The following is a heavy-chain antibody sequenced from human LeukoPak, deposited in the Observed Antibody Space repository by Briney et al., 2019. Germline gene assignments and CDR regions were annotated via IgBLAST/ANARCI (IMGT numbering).Heavy chain of an antibody. J-gene: IGHJ4*02. CDR1: GYTFTSYY. V-gene: IGHV1-46*01. CDR2: INPSGGST. D-gene: IGHD3-22*01. CDR3: ARGPAMDEEYYNDSSGYYYVFGFDY. Sequence: GASVKVSCKASGYTFTSYYMHWVRQAPGQGLEWMGIINPSGGSTSYAQKFQGRVTMTRDTSTSTVYMELSSLRSEDTAVYYCARGPAMDEEYYNDSSGYYYVFGFDYWGQGTLVTVSS.